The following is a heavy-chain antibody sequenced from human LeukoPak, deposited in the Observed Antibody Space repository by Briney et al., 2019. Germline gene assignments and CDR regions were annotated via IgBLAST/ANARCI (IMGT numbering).Heavy chain of an antibody. CDR2: IYHSGST. Sequence: SGTLSLTCAVSGGSISGENWWSWVRQPPGKGLEWIGEIYHSGSTNYNPSLKGRVTMSVDKSKNQFSLKLSSVTAADRAVYYCATSYLYCGGDCYLDYWGQGTLVTVSS. V-gene: IGHV4-4*02. J-gene: IGHJ4*02. D-gene: IGHD2-21*02. CDR3: ATSYLYCGGDCYLDY. CDR1: GGSISGENW.